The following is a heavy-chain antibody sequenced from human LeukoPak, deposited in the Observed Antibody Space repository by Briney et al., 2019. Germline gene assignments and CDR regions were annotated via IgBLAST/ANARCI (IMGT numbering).Heavy chain of an antibody. J-gene: IGHJ4*02. CDR3: AKFRNPGADCIDTSCYGGFDS. D-gene: IGHD2-2*01. CDR2: FSDNGGYT. CDR1: GFTFDDYA. Sequence: GRSLRLSCAASGFTFDDYAMSWVRQAPGKGLEWVSGFSDNGGYTYYADSVKGRFTISRDNSKNTLFMQMNSLRAEDTAIYYCAKFRNPGADCIDTSCYGGFDSWGQGTLVTVSS. V-gene: IGHV3-23*01.